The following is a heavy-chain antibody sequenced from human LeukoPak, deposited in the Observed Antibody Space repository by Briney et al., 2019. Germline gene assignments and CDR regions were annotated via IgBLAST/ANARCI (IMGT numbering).Heavy chain of an antibody. J-gene: IGHJ4*02. CDR2: IRSAGDT. Sequence: GGSLRFSCAVSGFTFSMYDMHWVRQVTGKSLEWVSGIRSAGDTNYAGSVKGRFTISRENAKNSLYLQMSSLRAGDTALYYCARQSRLNTFDYWGQGIPVTVSS. CDR3: ARQSRLNTFDY. CDR1: GFTFSMYD. V-gene: IGHV3-13*04.